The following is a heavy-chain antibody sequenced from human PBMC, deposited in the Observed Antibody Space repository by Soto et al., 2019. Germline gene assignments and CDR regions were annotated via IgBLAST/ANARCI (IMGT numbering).Heavy chain of an antibody. V-gene: IGHV4-59*01. D-gene: IGHD4-17*01. CDR1: GGSISSYY. J-gene: IGHJ4*02. CDR3: ARVSFQYGDYVVFDYFDY. Sequence: QVQLQESGPGLVKPSETLSLTCTVSGGSISSYYWSWIRQPPGKGLGWIGYIYYSGSTNYNPSLKSRVTISVDTSKNQFSLKLSSVTAADTAVYYCARVSFQYGDYVVFDYFDYWGQGTLVTVSS. CDR2: IYYSGST.